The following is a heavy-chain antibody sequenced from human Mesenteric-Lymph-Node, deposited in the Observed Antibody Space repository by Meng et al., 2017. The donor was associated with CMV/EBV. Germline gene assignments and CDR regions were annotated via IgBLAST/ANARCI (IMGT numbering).Heavy chain of an antibody. CDR2: IKQDGSEK. V-gene: IGHV3-7*01. D-gene: IGHD3-3*01. CDR3: ARENTIAVFGVVGL. J-gene: IGHJ4*02. Sequence: GESLKISCAASGFTFSSYWMSWVRQAPGKGLEWVANIKQDGSEKYYVDSVKGRFTISRDNAKNSLYLQMNSLRAEDTAVYYCARENTIAVFGVVGLWGQGTLVTVSS. CDR1: GFTFSSYW.